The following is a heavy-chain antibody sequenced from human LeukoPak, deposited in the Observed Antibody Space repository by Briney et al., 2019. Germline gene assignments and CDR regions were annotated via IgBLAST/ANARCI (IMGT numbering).Heavy chain of an antibody. CDR1: GFALTTYA. V-gene: IGHV3-23*01. Sequence: GGSLRLSCAASGFALTTYAMSWVPHAPRKGREWVSSIGSGGSSFNADSVKGRFTISRDNSKNTLYLQMNSLTAEDTAVYYCAKGQSRSGYFDAWGQGTLVTVSS. CDR2: IGSGGSS. J-gene: IGHJ4*02. CDR3: AKGQSRSGYFDA.